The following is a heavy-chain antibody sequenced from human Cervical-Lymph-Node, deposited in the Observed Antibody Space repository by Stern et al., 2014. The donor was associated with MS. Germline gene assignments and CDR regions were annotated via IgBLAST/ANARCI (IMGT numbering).Heavy chain of an antibody. Sequence: QVQLQESGPGLVKPSQTLSLACAVSGASVGGGDWYWSWIRQPPGKGLEWLGHLYYSGTTYYNPSLKSRLIISLDTSRNQFSLNLTSVTAADTAVYYCAGAIGKYELLESFDMWGQGTMVTVSS. D-gene: IGHD1-1*01. V-gene: IGHV4-30-4*01. CDR1: GASVGGGDWY. CDR3: AGAIGKYELLESFDM. CDR2: LYYSGTT. J-gene: IGHJ3*02.